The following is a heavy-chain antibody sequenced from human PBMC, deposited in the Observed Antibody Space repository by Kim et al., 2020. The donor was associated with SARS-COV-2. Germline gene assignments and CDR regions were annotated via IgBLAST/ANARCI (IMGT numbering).Heavy chain of an antibody. CDR3: AIPPPAVPDY. V-gene: IGHV3-23*01. J-gene: IGHJ4*02. CDR2: ST. Sequence: STYYANSVKGPFTISRDNSKNPLYLQMNSLRAEATAVYYCAIPPPAVPDYWGQGTLVTVSS.